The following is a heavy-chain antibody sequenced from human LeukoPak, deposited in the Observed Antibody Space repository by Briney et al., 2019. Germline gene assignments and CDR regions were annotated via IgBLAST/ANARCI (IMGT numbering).Heavy chain of an antibody. Sequence: GGSLRLSCAASGFTFSSYSMSWVRQAPGKGLEWVSVISGSGGDTFYADSVKGRFNISRENSKNTLYLQMNSQRVEDTAVYYCAKGRALVGGTTRSYDSWGQGTLVTVSS. CDR3: AKGRALVGGTTRSYDS. D-gene: IGHD1-26*01. CDR2: ISGSGGDT. V-gene: IGHV3-23*01. CDR1: GFTFSSYS. J-gene: IGHJ5*02.